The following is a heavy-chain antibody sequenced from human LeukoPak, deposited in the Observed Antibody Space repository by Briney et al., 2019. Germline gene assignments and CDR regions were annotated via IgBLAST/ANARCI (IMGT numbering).Heavy chain of an antibody. D-gene: IGHD5-12*01. CDR3: ARGRGYSGYDTDY. CDR2: IRSSSSYI. CDR1: GFTFSRNS. V-gene: IGHV3-21*01. Sequence: GGSLRLSCAASGFTFSRNSMNWVRQAPGKGLEWVSSIRSSSSYIYYADSVEGRFTISRDNAKNSLYLQMNSLRAEDTAVYYCARGRGYSGYDTDYWGQGTLVTVSS. J-gene: IGHJ4*02.